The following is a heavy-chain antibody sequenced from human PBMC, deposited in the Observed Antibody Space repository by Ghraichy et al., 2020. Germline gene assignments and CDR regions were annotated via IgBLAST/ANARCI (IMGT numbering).Heavy chain of an antibody. CDR3: ARDGEYCSSSGPPADLDY. CDR2: ISFSGDVI. CDR1: GFTFSSYE. J-gene: IGHJ4*02. D-gene: IGHD6-6*01. Sequence: GESLNISCVASGFTFSSYEMNWVRQAPGKGLEWVSYISFSGDVIYYTDSVKGRFTISRDNAKNSLYLQMNSLRAEDTALYYCARDGEYCSSSGPPADLDYWGQGTLVTVSS. V-gene: IGHV3-48*03.